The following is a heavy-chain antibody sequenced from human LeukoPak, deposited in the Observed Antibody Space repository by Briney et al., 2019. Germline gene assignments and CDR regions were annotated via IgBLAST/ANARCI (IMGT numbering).Heavy chain of an antibody. V-gene: IGHV6-1*01. Sequence: SQTLSLTCAISGDTFSSNSAAWNWIRQSPSRGLEWLGRTYYRSKWYNDYAVSLKSRITINPDTSKDQFSLQVNSVTPEDTAVYYCAEGVTAINYWGQGTLVTVSS. D-gene: IGHD2-21*02. CDR3: AEGVTAINY. J-gene: IGHJ4*02. CDR1: GDTFSSNSAA. CDR2: TYYRSKWYN.